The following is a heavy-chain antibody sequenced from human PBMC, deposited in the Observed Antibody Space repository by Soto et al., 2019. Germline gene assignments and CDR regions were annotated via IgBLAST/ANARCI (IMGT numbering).Heavy chain of an antibody. J-gene: IGHJ4*02. CDR2: IFPVLGVD. CDR3: SSPTAGVYVFHD. CDR1: GDTFTRSI. Sequence: QVQLVQSGAEVKNPGSSVKVSCQASGDTFTRSIISWVRQVPGQRLEWMGRIFPVLGVDNHDQNFQGRVTLTADKSTSTASLEPSSLKSEDTASYYCSSPTAGVYVFHDWGQGTLVTVSS. V-gene: IGHV1-69*02. D-gene: IGHD2-8*01.